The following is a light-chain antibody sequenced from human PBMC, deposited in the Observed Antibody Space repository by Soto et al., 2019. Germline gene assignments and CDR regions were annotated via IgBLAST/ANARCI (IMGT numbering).Light chain of an antibody. V-gene: IGLV2-11*01. CDR3: CSYAGSYSYV. Sequence: QSVLTQPRSVSESPGQSVTISCTGTSSDVGGYNFVSWYQQHPDKAPKLMIYDVSKRPSGVPDHFSGSKSGYTASLTISGLQAEDEADYYCCSYAGSYSYVFGTGTKVTVL. J-gene: IGLJ1*01. CDR1: SSDVGGYNF. CDR2: DVS.